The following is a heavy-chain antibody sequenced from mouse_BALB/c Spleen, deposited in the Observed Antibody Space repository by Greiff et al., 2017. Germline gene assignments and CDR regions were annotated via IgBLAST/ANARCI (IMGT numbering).Heavy chain of an antibody. V-gene: IGHV14-3*02. D-gene: IGHD1-1*01. Sequence: EVQLQQSGAELVKPGASVKLSCTASGFNIKDTYMHWVKQRPEQGLEWIGRIDPANGNTKYDPKFQGKATITADTSSNTAYLQLSSLTSEDTAVYYCASPYYGSSAYYFDYWGQGTTLTVSS. J-gene: IGHJ2*01. CDR2: IDPANGNT. CDR1: GFNIKDTY. CDR3: ASPYYGSSAYYFDY.